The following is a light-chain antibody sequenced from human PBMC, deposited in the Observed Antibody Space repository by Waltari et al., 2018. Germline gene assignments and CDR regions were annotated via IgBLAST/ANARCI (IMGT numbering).Light chain of an antibody. Sequence: QSALTQPASVSGSPGQSITISCTGTNNDVGAYNSSSWYQHHPGKAPKLMIHEVSNRPSGVSNRFSGSKSGNTASLTISGLQAEDEADYHCSSYTRSHTYVFGPGTTVTVL. CDR1: NNDVGAYNS. J-gene: IGLJ1*01. CDR3: SSYTRSHTYV. CDR2: EVS. V-gene: IGLV2-14*01.